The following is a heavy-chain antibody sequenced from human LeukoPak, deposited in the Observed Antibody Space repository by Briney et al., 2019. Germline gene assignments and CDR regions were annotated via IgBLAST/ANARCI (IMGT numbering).Heavy chain of an antibody. Sequence: GGSLRLSCAASGFTFSSYSMNWVRQAPGKWLEWVSSISSSSSYIYYADSVKGRFTISRDNAKNSLYLQMNSLRAEDTAVYYCARVSGGSGSFFQSWGQGTLVTVSS. J-gene: IGHJ4*02. V-gene: IGHV3-21*01. CDR1: GFTFSSYS. CDR2: ISSSSSYI. D-gene: IGHD3-10*01. CDR3: ARVSGGSGSFFQS.